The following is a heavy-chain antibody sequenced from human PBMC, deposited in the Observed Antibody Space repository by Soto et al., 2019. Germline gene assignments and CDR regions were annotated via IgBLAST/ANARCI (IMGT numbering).Heavy chain of an antibody. V-gene: IGHV3-13*01. CDR3: ARGGHYYDSSGSPRYGMDV. CDR1: GFTFSSYD. D-gene: IGHD3-22*01. J-gene: IGHJ6*02. CDR2: IGTAGDT. Sequence: GGSLRLSCAASGFTFSSYDMHWVRQATGKGLEWVSAIGTAGDTYYPGSVKGRFTISRENAKNSLYLQMNSLRAGDTAVYYCARGGHYYDSSGSPRYGMDVWGQGTTVTVSS.